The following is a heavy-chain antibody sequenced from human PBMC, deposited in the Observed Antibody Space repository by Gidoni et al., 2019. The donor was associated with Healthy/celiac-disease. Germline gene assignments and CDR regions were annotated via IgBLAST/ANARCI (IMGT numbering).Heavy chain of an antibody. D-gene: IGHD5-18*01. CDR2: IYYSGST. Sequence: GKGLEWIGYIYYSGSTYYNQSLKSRVTISVDTSKNQFSLKLSSVTAAGTAVYYCARIDSRGYTLCYWGQGTLFTVSS. V-gene: IGHV4-31*02. J-gene: IGHJ4*02. CDR3: ARIDSRGYTLCY.